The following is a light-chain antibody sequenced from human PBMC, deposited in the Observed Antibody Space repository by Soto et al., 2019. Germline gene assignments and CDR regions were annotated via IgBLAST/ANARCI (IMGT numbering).Light chain of an antibody. V-gene: IGKV3-20*01. CDR2: GAS. J-gene: IGKJ1*01. CDR3: QQYGSSPRT. Sequence: EIVFTQSPFTLSLSPGERATLSFRAIQSVSNNYLSWYQQKPGQAPRLLIYGASNRATGIPDRFSGSGSGTDFILTISRLEPEDFAVYYCQQYGSSPRTFGQGTKVDIK. CDR1: QSVSNNY.